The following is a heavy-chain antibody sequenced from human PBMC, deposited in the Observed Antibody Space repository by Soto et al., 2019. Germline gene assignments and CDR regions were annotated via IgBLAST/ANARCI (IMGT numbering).Heavy chain of an antibody. CDR2: LYDIDGT. D-gene: IGHD4-17*01. Sequence: DVQLVESGGGLVQPGGSLRLSCAASGLTVSGKTYLAWVRQAPGKGLEWVSALYDIDGTYYADSVKGRFTTSGDSSKTIVYLQMNSLRPEDTAVYYCATWHLREHAYDIWGQGTAVTVSS. J-gene: IGHJ3*02. CDR3: ATWHLREHAYDI. CDR1: GLTVSGKTY. V-gene: IGHV3-53*01.